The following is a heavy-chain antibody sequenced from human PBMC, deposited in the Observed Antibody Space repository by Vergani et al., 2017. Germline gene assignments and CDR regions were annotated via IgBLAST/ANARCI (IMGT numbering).Heavy chain of an antibody. D-gene: IGHD6-13*01. J-gene: IGHJ6*03. CDR3: ERGSSSSYYYYYMDV. CDR2: IYTSGST. CDR1: GGSISSGSYY. Sequence: QVQLQESGPGLVKPSQTLSLTCTVSGGSISSGSYYWSWIRQPAGKGLEWIGRIYTSGSTNYNPSLKSRVTMSVDTSKNQFSLKLSSVTAADTAVYYCERGSSSSYYYYYMDVWGKGTTVTVSS. V-gene: IGHV4-61*02.